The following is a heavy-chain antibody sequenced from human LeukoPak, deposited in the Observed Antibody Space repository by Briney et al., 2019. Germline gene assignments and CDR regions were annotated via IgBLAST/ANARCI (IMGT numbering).Heavy chain of an antibody. CDR1: GYTFTSYG. CDR3: ARDVAYCSGGSCYLLDY. D-gene: IGHD2-15*01. V-gene: IGHV1-18*01. Sequence: ASVKVSCKASGYTFTSYGISWVGQAPGQGLEWMGWISVYNDNTNYAQKLQGRVTMTTDTSTSTAYMELRSLRSDDTAVCYCARDVAYCSGGSCYLLDYWGQGTLVTVSS. CDR2: ISVYNDNT. J-gene: IGHJ4*02.